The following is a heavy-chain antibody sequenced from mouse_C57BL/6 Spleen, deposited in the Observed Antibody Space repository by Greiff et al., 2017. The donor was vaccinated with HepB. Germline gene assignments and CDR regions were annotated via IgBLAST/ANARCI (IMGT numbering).Heavy chain of an antibody. Sequence: VQLQQSGAELVKPGASVKLSCTASGFNIKDYYMHWVKQRTEQGLEWIGRIDPEDGDTKYAPKFQGKATITADTSSNTAYLQLSSLTSEDTAVYYCASPPYYYGSSYDYAMDYWGQGTSVTVAS. CDR2: IDPEDGDT. J-gene: IGHJ4*01. V-gene: IGHV14-2*01. CDR1: GFNIKDYY. D-gene: IGHD1-1*01. CDR3: ASPPYYYGSSYDYAMDY.